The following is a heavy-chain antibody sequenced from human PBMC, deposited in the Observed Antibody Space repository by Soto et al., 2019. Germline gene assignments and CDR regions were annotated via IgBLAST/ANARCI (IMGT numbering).Heavy chain of an antibody. CDR3: ARAPPMVRGPEYYFDY. V-gene: IGHV4-30-4*01. CDR2: IYYSGST. D-gene: IGHD3-10*01. CDR1: GGSISSGDYY. J-gene: IGHJ4*02. Sequence: QVQLQESGPGLVKPSQTLSLTCTVSGGSISSGDYYWSWIRQPPGEGLEWIGYIYYSGSTYYNPSLKSRVTISVDTSKNQFSLKLSSVTAADTAVYYCARAPPMVRGPEYYFDYWGQGTLVTVSS.